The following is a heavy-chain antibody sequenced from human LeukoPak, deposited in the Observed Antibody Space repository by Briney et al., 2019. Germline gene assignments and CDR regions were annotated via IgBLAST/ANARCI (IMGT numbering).Heavy chain of an antibody. V-gene: IGHV4-4*07. Sequence: PSETLSLTCTVSGGSISSYYWSWIRQPAGKGLEWIGRIYISGSTNYNPSLKSRVTISVDKSKNQFSLKLSSVTAADTAVYYCARDGAVAGTVDYWGQGTLVTVSS. J-gene: IGHJ4*02. CDR3: ARDGAVAGTVDY. CDR1: GGSISSYY. D-gene: IGHD6-19*01. CDR2: IYISGST.